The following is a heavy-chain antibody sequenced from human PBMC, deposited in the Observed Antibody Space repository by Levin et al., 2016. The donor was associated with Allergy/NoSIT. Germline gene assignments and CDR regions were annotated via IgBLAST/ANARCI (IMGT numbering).Heavy chain of an antibody. Sequence: GGSLRLSCAASGLTVSSNYMSWVRQAPGKGLEWVSVIYRGGSTYYADSVKGRFTISRDNSKNTLYLQMNSLRAEDTAVYYCARDKRCSGTNCYIGGYYYYYGSDVWGQGTTVTVSS. V-gene: IGHV3-53*01. J-gene: IGHJ6*02. CDR3: ARDKRCSGTNCYIGGYYYYYGSDV. CDR1: GLTVSSNY. CDR2: IYRGGST. D-gene: IGHD2-2*02.